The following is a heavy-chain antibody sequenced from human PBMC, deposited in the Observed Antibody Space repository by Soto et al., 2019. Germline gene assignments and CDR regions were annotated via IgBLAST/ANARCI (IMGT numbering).Heavy chain of an antibody. CDR1: GYIFVNYG. J-gene: IGHJ6*02. D-gene: IGHD2-2*03. V-gene: IGHV1-18*01. Sequence: QVQLVQSGDEVKKPGASVKVSCKASGYIFVNYGIAWVRQAPGQGLEWMGWISPYTGNTHSATKIQGRLTMTTDTSTSTAYMDLGSLTSEDTAVYYWVMVDIYVTPTPQDVWGQGTTVTVSS. CDR3: VMVDIYVTPTPQDV. CDR2: ISPYTGNT.